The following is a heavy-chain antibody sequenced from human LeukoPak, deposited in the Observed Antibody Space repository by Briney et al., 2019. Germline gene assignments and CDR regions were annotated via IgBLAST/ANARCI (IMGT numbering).Heavy chain of an antibody. CDR2: ISGDGGGT. J-gene: IGHJ4*02. CDR1: GIRFEDYP. Sequence: QPGGSRRFSCAASGIRFEDYPMHWVRRAPGRGLEWVSLISGDGGGTYYNDSVKGRFTTSRENSKNSLFLQMNNLRTEDTALYFCARDRPFTYYDSTGVLDYWGQGTLVTVSS. D-gene: IGHD3-22*01. CDR3: ARDRPFTYYDSTGVLDY. V-gene: IGHV3-43*02.